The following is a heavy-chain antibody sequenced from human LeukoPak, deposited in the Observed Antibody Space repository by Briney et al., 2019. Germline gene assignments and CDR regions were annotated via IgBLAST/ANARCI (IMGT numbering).Heavy chain of an antibody. J-gene: IGHJ4*02. V-gene: IGHV4-59*04. CDR2: IYYSGTT. CDR1: GGSISSFY. Sequence: SETLSLTCTVSGGSISSFYWSWIRQPPGKGLEWIGDIYYSGTTNYNPSLKSRVTMSVDTSKNQFSLKLKSATAADTAVYYCARRLSTRSYYLDDWGQGTLVTVSS. D-gene: IGHD2/OR15-2a*01. CDR3: ARRLSTRSYYLDD.